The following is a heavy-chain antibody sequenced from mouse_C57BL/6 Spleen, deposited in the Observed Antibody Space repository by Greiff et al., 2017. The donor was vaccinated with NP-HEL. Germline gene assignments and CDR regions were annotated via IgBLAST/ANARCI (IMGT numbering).Heavy chain of an antibody. V-gene: IGHV3-1*01. D-gene: IGHD2-12*01. CDR1: GYSITSGYD. CDR2: ISYSGST. J-gene: IGHJ2*01. Sequence: DVQLQESGPGMVKPSQSLSLTCTVTGYSITSGYDWHWIRHFPGNKLEWMGYISYSGSTNYNPSLKSRISITHDTSKNHFFLKLNSVTTEDAATYYCARGFYDGVFFDYWGQGTTLTVSS. CDR3: ARGFYDGVFFDY.